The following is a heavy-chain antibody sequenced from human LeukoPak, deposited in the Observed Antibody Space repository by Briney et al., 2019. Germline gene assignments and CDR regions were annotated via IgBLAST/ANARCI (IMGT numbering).Heavy chain of an antibody. Sequence: PGGSLRLSCAASGFTFSSYGMHWVRQAPGKGLEWVAVISYDGSNKYYADSVKGRFTISRDNSKNTLYLQMNSLRAEDTAVYYCAKDSSGSYHFDYWGQGTLVTVSS. CDR1: GFTFSSYG. J-gene: IGHJ4*02. D-gene: IGHD1-26*01. V-gene: IGHV3-30*18. CDR3: AKDSSGSYHFDY. CDR2: ISYDGSNK.